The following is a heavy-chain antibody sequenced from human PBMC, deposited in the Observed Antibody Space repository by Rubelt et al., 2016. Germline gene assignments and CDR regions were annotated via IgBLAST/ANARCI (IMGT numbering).Heavy chain of an antibody. D-gene: IGHD1-26*01. J-gene: IGHJ5*02. CDR1: GDSISPKS. CDR2: VYYGGRT. Sequence: QVRLQESGPGLVKPSETLSLTCTVSGDSISPKSWSWIRQPPGKGLELIAYVYYGGRTNYNPSLKSRVTISVDTSKNHFSLKLSSVTAADTAVYYCARQRIVRDMTIGGWFDPWGQGSLVTVSS. V-gene: IGHV4-59*08. CDR3: ARQRIVRDMTIGGWFDP.